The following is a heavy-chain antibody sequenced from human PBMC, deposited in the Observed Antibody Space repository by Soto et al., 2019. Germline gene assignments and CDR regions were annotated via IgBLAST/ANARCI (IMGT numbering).Heavy chain of an antibody. J-gene: IGHJ4*02. CDR1: GYTFTNYA. D-gene: IGHD6-13*01. V-gene: IGHV1-18*01. Sequence: QVQLVQSGGELKKPGASVKVSCKASGYTFTNYAISWVRQAPGRGLEWMGWVNTYNGNPNSAQILQGRVNMTTDTSTGTAYMELRSLKSDDSAIYYCARDSQYSTSWQRFDSWGQGTLVTVSS. CDR3: ARDSQYSTSWQRFDS. CDR2: VNTYNGNP.